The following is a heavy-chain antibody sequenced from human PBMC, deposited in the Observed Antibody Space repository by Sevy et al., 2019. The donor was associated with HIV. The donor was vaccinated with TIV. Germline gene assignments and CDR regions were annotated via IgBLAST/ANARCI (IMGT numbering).Heavy chain of an antibody. Sequence: GGSLRLSCAASGFTMSSYWVTWVRQAPGKGLEWVANIKQDGSVRKYLDSVKGRFTISRDNSKNTLYLQMNSLRVEDTAVYYCAKVGYCSSTSCYSIYYGMDVWGQGTTVTVSS. CDR3: AKVGYCSSTSCYSIYYGMDV. J-gene: IGHJ6*02. CDR2: IKQDGSVR. D-gene: IGHD2-2*02. CDR1: GFTMSSYW. V-gene: IGHV3-7*03.